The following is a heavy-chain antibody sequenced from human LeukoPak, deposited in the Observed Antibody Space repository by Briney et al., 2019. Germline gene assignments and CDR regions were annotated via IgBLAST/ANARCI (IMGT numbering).Heavy chain of an antibody. CDR1: GGSISSYY. CDR2: IYYSGST. V-gene: IGHV4-59*01. D-gene: IGHD3-22*01. Sequence: SETLSLTCTVSGGSISSYYWSWIRQPPGKGLEWTGYIYYSGSTNYNPSLKSRVTISVDTSKNQFSLKLSSVTAADTAVYYCVRGGYYDSSGYYPLGYWGQGTLVTVSS. CDR3: VRGGYYDSSGYYPLGY. J-gene: IGHJ4*02.